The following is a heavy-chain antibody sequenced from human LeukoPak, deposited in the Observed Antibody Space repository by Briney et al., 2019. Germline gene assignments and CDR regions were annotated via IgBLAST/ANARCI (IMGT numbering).Heavy chain of an antibody. CDR1: GGSISSSSYY. CDR3: ASHYSSGWSGIPGWFDP. V-gene: IGHV4-39*07. Sequence: SETLSLTCTVSGGSISSSSYYWGWIRQPPGKGLEWIGSIYYSGSTYYNPSLKSRVTISVDTSKNQFSLKLSSVTAADTAVYYCASHYSSGWSGIPGWFDPWGQGTLVTASS. J-gene: IGHJ5*02. D-gene: IGHD6-19*01. CDR2: IYYSGST.